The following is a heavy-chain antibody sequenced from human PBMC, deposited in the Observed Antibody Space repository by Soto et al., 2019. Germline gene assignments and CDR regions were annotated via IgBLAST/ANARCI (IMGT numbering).Heavy chain of an antibody. J-gene: IGHJ5*02. CDR1: GGTFSSYA. V-gene: IGHV1-69*13. Sequence: GASVKVSCKASGGTFSSYAISWVRQAPGQGLEWMGGIIPIFGTANYAQKFQGRVTITADESTSTAYMELSSLRSEDTAVYYCARERGGNWNYEFPWFDPWGQGTLVTVSS. CDR3: ARERGGNWNYEFPWFDP. D-gene: IGHD1-7*01. CDR2: IIPIFGTA.